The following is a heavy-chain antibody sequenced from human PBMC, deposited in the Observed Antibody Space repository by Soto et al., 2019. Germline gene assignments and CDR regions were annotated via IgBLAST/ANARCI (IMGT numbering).Heavy chain of an antibody. Sequence: LRLSCAASGFTFDDHAMHWVRQVPGKGLEWVSGISWNSGTIVYADSVKGRFTISRDNTKNSLYLQMDSLRREDTALYYCAKDIKSTGWYFGLDPWGQGTTVTVSS. CDR2: ISWNSGTI. CDR3: AKDIKSTGWYFGLDP. J-gene: IGHJ6*02. V-gene: IGHV3-9*01. D-gene: IGHD6-19*01. CDR1: GFTFDDHA.